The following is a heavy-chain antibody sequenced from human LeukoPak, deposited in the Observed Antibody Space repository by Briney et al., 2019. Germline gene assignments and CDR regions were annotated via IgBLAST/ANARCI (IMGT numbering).Heavy chain of an antibody. CDR2: IYHSGST. D-gene: IGHD6-13*01. CDR1: GGSISSGGYS. J-gene: IGHJ4*02. Sequence: SETLSLTCAVSGGSISSGGYSWSWIRQPPGKGLEWIGYIYHSGSTYYNPSLKSRVTISVDRSKNQFSLKLSSVTAADTAVYYCARHDFSIAAYFDYWGQGTLVTVSS. V-gene: IGHV4-30-2*01. CDR3: ARHDFSIAAYFDY.